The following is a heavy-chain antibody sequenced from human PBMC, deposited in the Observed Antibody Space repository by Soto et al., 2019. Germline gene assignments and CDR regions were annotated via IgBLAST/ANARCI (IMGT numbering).Heavy chain of an antibody. CDR3: AKSAMVRGGGWFDP. CDR1: GFTFSSDA. D-gene: IGHD3-10*01. Sequence: EVQLLESGGGLVQPGGSLRLSCAASGFTFSSDAMNWVRQAPGKGLEWVSDISGSGGITYYADSVKGRFTISRDNSKNTLYLQMNSLRADDTAVYYCAKSAMVRGGGWFDPWGQGTLVTVSS. V-gene: IGHV3-23*01. J-gene: IGHJ5*02. CDR2: ISGSGGIT.